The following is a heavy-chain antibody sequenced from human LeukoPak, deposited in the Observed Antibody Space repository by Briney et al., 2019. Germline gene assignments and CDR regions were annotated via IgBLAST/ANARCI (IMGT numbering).Heavy chain of an antibody. CDR2: IYPGDSDT. J-gene: IGHJ4*02. V-gene: IGHV5-51*01. D-gene: IGHD3-10*01. Sequence: GESLKISCKGSGYSFTSYWIGWVRQMPGKGLEWMGIIYPGDSDTRYSPSFQGQVTISADKSISTAYLQWSSLKASDTAMYYCARSKGSGSYYRNPGNLDYWGQGTLVTVSS. CDR3: ARSKGSGSYYRNPGNLDY. CDR1: GYSFTSYW.